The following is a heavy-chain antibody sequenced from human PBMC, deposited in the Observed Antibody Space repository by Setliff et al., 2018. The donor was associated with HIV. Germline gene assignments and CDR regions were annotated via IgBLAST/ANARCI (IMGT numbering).Heavy chain of an antibody. CDR2: IYTSGST. Sequence: SETLSLTCTVSGGSISSGTYYWSWVRQPAGKGLEWIGRIYTSGSTNYNPSLKSRVTISLDTSKNQFSLKLSSVTAADTAVYYCAREDGRTNYYYYYGMDVWGQGTTVTVSS. V-gene: IGHV4-61*02. J-gene: IGHJ6*02. CDR3: AREDGRTNYYYYYGMDV. CDR1: GGSISSGTYY.